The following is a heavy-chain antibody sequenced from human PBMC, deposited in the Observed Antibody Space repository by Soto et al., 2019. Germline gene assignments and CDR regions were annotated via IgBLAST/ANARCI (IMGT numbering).Heavy chain of an antibody. CDR3: ARRSGYSYHFDY. J-gene: IGHJ4*02. Sequence: SETLSLTCAVYGASLSGYSWSWIRQPPGKGLEWIGELNHSGSTNYSPSLKSRVTISEGKSKNQFSLKLTSVTAADTAVYYCARRSGYSYHFDYWGQGTLVTVSS. D-gene: IGHD5-18*01. CDR2: LNHSGST. CDR1: GASLSGYS. V-gene: IGHV4-34*01.